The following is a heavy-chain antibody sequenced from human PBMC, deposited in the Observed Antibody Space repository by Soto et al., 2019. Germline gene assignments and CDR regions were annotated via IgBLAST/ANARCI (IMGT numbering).Heavy chain of an antibody. V-gene: IGHV3-9*01. CDR3: AKGVAGWYYFDY. D-gene: IGHD3-3*01. Sequence: EVQLVESGGGLVQPGRSLRLSCAASGFTFDDYAMHWVRQAPGKGLEWVSGISWNVGSIAYADSVKGQFTISRDNAKNSLYLQMNSLRAEDTALYYCAKGVAGWYYFDYWGQGTLVTVSS. J-gene: IGHJ4*02. CDR1: GFTFDDYA. CDR2: ISWNVGSI.